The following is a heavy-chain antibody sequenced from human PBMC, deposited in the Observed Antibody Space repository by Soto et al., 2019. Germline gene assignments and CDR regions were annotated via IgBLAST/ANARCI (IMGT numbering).Heavy chain of an antibody. J-gene: IGHJ4*02. Sequence: PGGSLRVSCAAAGFTFSSYSMHWVRQAPGKGLEWVAVISYDGSNKYYADSVKGRFTISRDNSKNTLYLQMNSLRAEDTAVYYCARDGGYSYGPFDYWGQGTLVTVSS. V-gene: IGHV3-30-3*01. CDR1: GFTFSSYS. CDR2: ISYDGSNK. CDR3: ARDGGYSYGPFDY. D-gene: IGHD5-18*01.